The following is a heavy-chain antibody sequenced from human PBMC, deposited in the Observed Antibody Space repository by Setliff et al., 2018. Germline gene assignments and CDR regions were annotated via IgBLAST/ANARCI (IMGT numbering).Heavy chain of an antibody. CDR2: IWNDGSTK. Sequence: SLKISCVASGFTFSNYGMHWVRQAPGKGLEWVALIWNDGSTKFYGDSVKGRFTISRDNSENTLYLQMNSLRAEDTAVYYCARNWATAQHYYYGMDVWGQGTTVTVYS. V-gene: IGHV3-33*01. J-gene: IGHJ6*02. D-gene: IGHD2-21*02. CDR1: GFTFSNYG. CDR3: ARNWATAQHYYYGMDV.